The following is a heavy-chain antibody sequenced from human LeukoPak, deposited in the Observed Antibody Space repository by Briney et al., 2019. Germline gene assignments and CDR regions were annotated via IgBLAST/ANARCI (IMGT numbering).Heavy chain of an antibody. J-gene: IGHJ4*02. CDR2: ISGSGGST. V-gene: IGHV3-23*01. CDR3: AKGGVRGVPHYFDY. D-gene: IGHD3-10*01. Sequence: GGTLRLSCAASGFTFSSYGMSWVRQAPGKGLEWVSAISGSGGSTYYADSVKGRITISRDNSKNTLYLQMNSLRAEDTAVYYCAKGGVRGVPHYFDYRGQGTLVTVSS. CDR1: GFTFSSYG.